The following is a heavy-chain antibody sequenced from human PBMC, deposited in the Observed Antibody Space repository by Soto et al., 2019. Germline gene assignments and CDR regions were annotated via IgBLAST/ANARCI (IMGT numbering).Heavy chain of an antibody. Sequence: SETLSLTCAVSGGSISSSNWWSWVRQPPGKGLEWIGEIYHSGSTNYNPSLKSRVTISVDKSKNQFSLKLSSVTAADTAVYYCARVQALSYYYDSSGYGTWGQGTTVT. J-gene: IGHJ6*02. CDR3: ARVQALSYYYDSSGYGT. CDR2: IYHSGST. CDR1: GGSISSSNW. V-gene: IGHV4-4*02. D-gene: IGHD3-22*01.